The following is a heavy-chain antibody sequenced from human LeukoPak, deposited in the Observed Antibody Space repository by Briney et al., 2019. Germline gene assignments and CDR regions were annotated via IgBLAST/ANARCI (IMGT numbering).Heavy chain of an antibody. Sequence: GGSLRLSCAASGFSFSSYAMSWVRQSPGKGLEWVSVISGGGGSTYYADSVTGRFTISRDNSKNTLYQQMNSLRAEDTALYYCARGYIYASGYYFDYWGQGTLVTVSS. CDR1: GFSFSSYA. CDR3: ARGYIYASGYYFDY. D-gene: IGHD5-18*01. J-gene: IGHJ4*02. V-gene: IGHV3-23*01. CDR2: ISGGGGST.